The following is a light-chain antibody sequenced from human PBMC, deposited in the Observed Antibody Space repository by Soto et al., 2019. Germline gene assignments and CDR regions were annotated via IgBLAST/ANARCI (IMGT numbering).Light chain of an antibody. CDR2: GAS. CDR3: RQYGSSPSYT. Sequence: IVLTPSPGTLSLSPGERATLSCRASQSLSSYLAWYQQKPGQAPRLLIYGASSRATGIPDRFSGSGSGTDFTLTISRLEPEDFAVYYCRQYGSSPSYTFGQGTKLEIK. J-gene: IGKJ2*01. CDR1: QSLSSY. V-gene: IGKV3-20*01.